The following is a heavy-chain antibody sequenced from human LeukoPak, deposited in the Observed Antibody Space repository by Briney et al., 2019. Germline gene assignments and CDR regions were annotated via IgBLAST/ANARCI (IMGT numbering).Heavy chain of an antibody. J-gene: IGHJ4*02. D-gene: IGHD3-10*01. CDR3: ATVVRGVFGY. CDR2: IYYSGST. Sequence: SETLSLTCTVSGVSISSYYWSWIRQPPGKGLEWIGYIYYSGSTNYNPSLKSRVTISVDTSKNQFSLKLSSVTAADTAVYYCATVVRGVFGYWGQGTLVTVSS. CDR1: GVSISSYY. V-gene: IGHV4-59*08.